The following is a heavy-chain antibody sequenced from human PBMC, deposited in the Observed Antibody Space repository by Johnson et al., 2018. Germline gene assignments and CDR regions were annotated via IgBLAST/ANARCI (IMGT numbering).Heavy chain of an antibody. Sequence: QVQLVESGAEVKKPGASVEVSCKASGYTFTTYYMHWVRQAPGQGLEWMGIINPSGGSTSYAQKFQGRVTMTRDTSTSTVYMELSSLRSEDTAMYYCATSDIAGAVPWAASDIWSQGTMVTVS. D-gene: IGHD6-13*01. CDR2: INPSGGST. CDR1: GYTFTTYY. CDR3: ATSDIAGAVPWAASDI. V-gene: IGHV1-46*01. J-gene: IGHJ3*02.